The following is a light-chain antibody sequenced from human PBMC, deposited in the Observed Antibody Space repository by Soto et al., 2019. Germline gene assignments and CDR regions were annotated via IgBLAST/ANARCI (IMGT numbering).Light chain of an antibody. V-gene: IGKV3-20*01. CDR1: QSIHNNY. CDR3: HQYGSSPPYT. J-gene: IGKJ2*01. CDR2: GSS. Sequence: EVVVTQSPGTLSLSPGERAALSCRGSQSIHNNYLAWYQQRPGQAPRLLIYGSSDRATGIPDRFSGSGSGTDFTLTISRLEPEDFAVYYCHQYGSSPPYTFGQGTKLEI.